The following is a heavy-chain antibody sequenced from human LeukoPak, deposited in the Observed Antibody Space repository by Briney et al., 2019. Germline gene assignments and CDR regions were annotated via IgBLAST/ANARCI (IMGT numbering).Heavy chain of an antibody. CDR1: GVSFSGYY. V-gene: IGHV4-34*09. CDR2: ITYSGNT. D-gene: IGHD3-3*01. Sequence: SETLSLTCAVYGVSFSGYYWSWIRQPPGKGLEWIGYITYSGNTYYYPALNSRVTVSLDTSKTQFSLKLSSVTAADTAVYYCARIAYDALDSYYYGMDVWGQGTTVTVSS. J-gene: IGHJ6*02. CDR3: ARIAYDALDSYYYGMDV.